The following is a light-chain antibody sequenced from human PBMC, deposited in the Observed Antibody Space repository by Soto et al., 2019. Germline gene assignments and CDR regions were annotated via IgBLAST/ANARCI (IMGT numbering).Light chain of an antibody. Sequence: QSVLTQPPSVSAAPGQKVTISCSGSSANIGNNYVSWYQQLPGTAPKLLIYENNKRPSGIPDRFSGSMSGTSATLGITGLQTGDEADYYCGTWDSSLSPVVFGGGTKLTVL. J-gene: IGLJ2*01. CDR2: ENN. V-gene: IGLV1-51*02. CDR3: GTWDSSLSPVV. CDR1: SANIGNNY.